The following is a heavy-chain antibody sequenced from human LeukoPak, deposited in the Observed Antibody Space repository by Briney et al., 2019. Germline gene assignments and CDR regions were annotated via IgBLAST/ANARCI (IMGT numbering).Heavy chain of an antibody. D-gene: IGHD3-9*01. Sequence: PSETLSLTCTVSGGSISCGDYFWSWIRQPPGKGLEWIGYIYYSGTTYYSPSLKSRVTISVDTSKNQFSLKLSSVTAADTAVYYCAGQGYDILTGYYDAFDIWGQGTMVTVSS. CDR2: IYYSGTT. J-gene: IGHJ3*02. V-gene: IGHV4-30-4*01. CDR1: GGSISCGDYF. CDR3: AGQGYDILTGYYDAFDI.